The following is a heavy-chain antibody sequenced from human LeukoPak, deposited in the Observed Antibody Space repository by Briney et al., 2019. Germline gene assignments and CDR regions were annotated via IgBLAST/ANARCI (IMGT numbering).Heavy chain of an antibody. CDR1: DGSVTSTNW. Sequence: SETRSLTCDVSDGSVTSTNWWTWVRQAAGKGLEWIGEVHLDGRTNYNPSLKSRLIMSVDLPENHISLKLTSVTAADTAVYYCAREGGFYRPLDYSGQGTLVTVSS. CDR3: AREGGFYRPLDY. J-gene: IGHJ4*02. CDR2: VHLDGRT. V-gene: IGHV4-4*02. D-gene: IGHD3-3*01.